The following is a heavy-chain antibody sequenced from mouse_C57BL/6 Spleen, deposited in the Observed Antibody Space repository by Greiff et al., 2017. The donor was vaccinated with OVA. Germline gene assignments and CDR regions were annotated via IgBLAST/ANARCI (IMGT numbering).Heavy chain of an antibody. CDR3: ARGGNYGPFFDY. CDR2: IHPNSGRT. CDR1: GYTFTSYW. J-gene: IGHJ2*01. V-gene: IGHV1-64*01. D-gene: IGHD1-1*02. Sequence: QVQLKQPGAELVKPGASVKLSCKASGYTFTSYWMHWVKQRPGQGLEWIGMIHPNSGRTKYNEKFKSKATLTVDKSSSTAYMQLSSLTSEASSVYYCARGGNYGPFFDYWGQGTTLTVSS.